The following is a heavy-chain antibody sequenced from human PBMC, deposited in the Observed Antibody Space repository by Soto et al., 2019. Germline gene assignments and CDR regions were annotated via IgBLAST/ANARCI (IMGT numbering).Heavy chain of an antibody. J-gene: IGHJ6*02. CDR1: GFNFSNYG. D-gene: IGHD2-21*02. Sequence: QVQLVESGGGVVQPGMSLTLSCAVSGFNFSNYGIHWVRQAPGKGLEWVAVISQNGVNKYYGESVQGRFTLTRDNYQNTLNLQMNNLRPEDTAVYYCAKAADSDVYYAYGMDVWGQGTTVTVSS. CDR3: AKAADSDVYYAYGMDV. V-gene: IGHV3-30*18. CDR2: ISQNGVNK.